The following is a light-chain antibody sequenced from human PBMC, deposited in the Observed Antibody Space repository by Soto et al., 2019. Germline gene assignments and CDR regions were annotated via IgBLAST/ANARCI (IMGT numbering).Light chain of an antibody. CDR2: DVS. Sequence: QSVLTQPASVSGSPGQSITISCTGTISDVGGYNTVSWYQQHPGKVPKLMIHDVSDRPSWVSDRFSGFKSGNTASLTISGLQAEDEADYYCSSYTTSISYVFGSGTKATVL. J-gene: IGLJ1*01. CDR3: SSYTTSISYV. V-gene: IGLV2-14*01. CDR1: ISDVGGYNT.